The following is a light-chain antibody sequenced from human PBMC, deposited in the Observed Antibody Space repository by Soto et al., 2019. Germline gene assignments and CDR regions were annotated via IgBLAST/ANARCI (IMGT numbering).Light chain of an antibody. CDR3: SSFTTSSSVV. Sequence: QSALTQPASVSGSPGQSITISCTETSSDVGDYNYVSWYQQHPSKAPKLMLFDVSNRPSGVSNRFSGSKSGNTASLTISGLQAEDEADYYCSSFTTSSSVVFGGGTKLTVL. CDR2: DVS. CDR1: SSDVGDYNY. V-gene: IGLV2-14*01. J-gene: IGLJ2*01.